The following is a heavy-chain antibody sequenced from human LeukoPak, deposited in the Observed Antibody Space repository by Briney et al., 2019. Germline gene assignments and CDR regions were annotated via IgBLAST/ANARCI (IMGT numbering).Heavy chain of an antibody. V-gene: IGHV4-34*01. CDR1: GGSISNNY. D-gene: IGHD2-15*01. CDR2: INHSGST. CDR3: ARGSSGGSCYFDY. J-gene: IGHJ4*02. Sequence: PSETLSLTCTVSGGSISNNYWSWIRQPPGKGLEWIGEINHSGSTNYNPSLKSRVTISVDTSKNQFSLKLSSVTAADTAVYYCARGSSGGSCYFDYWGQGTLVTVSS.